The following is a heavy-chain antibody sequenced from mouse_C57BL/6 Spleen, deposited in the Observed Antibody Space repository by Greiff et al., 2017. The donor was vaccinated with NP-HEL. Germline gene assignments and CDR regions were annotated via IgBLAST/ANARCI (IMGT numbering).Heavy chain of an antibody. CDR1: GYAFSSSW. J-gene: IGHJ1*03. CDR2: IYPGDGDT. V-gene: IGHV1-82*01. D-gene: IGHD2-4*01. Sequence: VKLVESGPELVKPGASVKISCKASGYAFSSSWMNWVKQRPGKGLEWIGRIYPGDGDTNYNGKFKGKATLTADKSSSTAYMQLSSLTSEDSAVYFCARGIYYDYDGWYFDVWGTGTTVTVSS. CDR3: ARGIYYDYDGWYFDV.